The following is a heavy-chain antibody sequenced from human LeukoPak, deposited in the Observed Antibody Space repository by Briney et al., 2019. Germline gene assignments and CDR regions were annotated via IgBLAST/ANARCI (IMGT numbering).Heavy chain of an antibody. V-gene: IGHV4-4*07. D-gene: IGHD6-13*01. Sequence: SETLSLTCTASGGSISSYYWSWIRQPAGKGLEWIGRIYTSGSTNYNPSLKSRVTMSVDTSKNQFSLKLSSVTAADTAVYYCARVRIAAAGTYRASYYYMDVWGKGTTVTVSS. CDR2: IYTSGST. CDR3: ARVRIAAAGTYRASYYYMDV. CDR1: GGSISSYY. J-gene: IGHJ6*03.